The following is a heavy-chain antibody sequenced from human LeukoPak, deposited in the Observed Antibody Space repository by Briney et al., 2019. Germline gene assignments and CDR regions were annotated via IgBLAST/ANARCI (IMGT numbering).Heavy chain of an antibody. Sequence: ASVMVSCKVSGYTLTELSMHWVRQAPGKGLEWMGGFDPEDGETIYAQKFQGRVTMTEDTSTDTAYMELSSLRSEDTAVYYCAPGHGGSFYFDYWGQGTLVTVSS. CDR3: APGHGGSFYFDY. CDR2: FDPEDGET. V-gene: IGHV1-24*01. D-gene: IGHD1-26*01. J-gene: IGHJ4*02. CDR1: GYTLTELS.